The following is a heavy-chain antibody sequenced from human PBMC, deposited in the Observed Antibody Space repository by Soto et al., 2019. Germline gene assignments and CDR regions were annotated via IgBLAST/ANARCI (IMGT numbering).Heavy chain of an antibody. CDR1: GYTFTSYG. CDR2: ISAYNGNT. Sequence: GASVKVSCKASGYTFTSYGISWVRQAPGQRLEWMGWISAYNGNTNYAQKLQERVTMTTDTSTSTAYMELSSLRSEDTAVYYCAADHAVVGALYWGQGTLVTVSS. D-gene: IGHD1-26*01. V-gene: IGHV1-18*01. J-gene: IGHJ4*02. CDR3: AADHAVVGALY.